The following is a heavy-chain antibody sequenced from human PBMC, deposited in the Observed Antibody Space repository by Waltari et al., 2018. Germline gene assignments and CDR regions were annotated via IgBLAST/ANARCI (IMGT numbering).Heavy chain of an antibody. V-gene: IGHV3-48*01. Sequence: EVQLVESGGGLVQPGGSLRLSCAASGFTFSSYSMNWVRQAPGKGLEGVSYISSNSNTIYYADSVKGRFTISRDNAKNSLYLQMNSLRAEDTAVYYCASWGNEYSSSRGDYWGQGTLVTVSS. CDR2: ISSNSNTI. D-gene: IGHD6-6*01. CDR3: ASWGNEYSSSRGDY. CDR1: GFTFSSYS. J-gene: IGHJ4*02.